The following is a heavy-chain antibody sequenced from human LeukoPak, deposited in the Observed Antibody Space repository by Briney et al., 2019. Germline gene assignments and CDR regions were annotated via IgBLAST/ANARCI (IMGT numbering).Heavy chain of an antibody. D-gene: IGHD2-21*01. CDR2: IYHSGST. J-gene: IGHJ4*02. CDR3: ARGDAIVGENYFDY. CDR1: GGSLSSSNW. Sequence: PSETLSLTCAVSGGSLSSSNWWGWVRPPPGKGLEGIGEIYHSGSTNYNPPLKSRVTITQDKSKNQFSLKLSSVTAADRAVYYCARGDAIVGENYFDYWGQGTLVTVSS. V-gene: IGHV4-4*02.